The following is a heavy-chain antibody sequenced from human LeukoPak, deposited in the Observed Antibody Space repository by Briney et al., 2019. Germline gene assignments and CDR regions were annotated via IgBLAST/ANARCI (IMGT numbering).Heavy chain of an antibody. CDR1: GGSITSSYF. CDR3: APYCSGGSCTGYVQH. V-gene: IGHV4-39*01. Sequence: SETLSLTCTVSGGSITSSYFWGWIRQPPGKGLEWIGSISYSGRTQYNPSLKGGVTISVDTSKNEFSLNLGSVTAADTAVYFCAPYCSGGSCTGYVQHWGQGSLVTVSS. D-gene: IGHD2-15*01. J-gene: IGHJ1*01. CDR2: ISYSGRT.